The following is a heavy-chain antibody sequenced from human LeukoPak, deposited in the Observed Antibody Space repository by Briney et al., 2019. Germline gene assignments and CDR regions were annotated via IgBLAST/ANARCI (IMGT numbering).Heavy chain of an antibody. D-gene: IGHD6-19*01. CDR1: GFTFSSYA. CDR2: ISGSGGST. CDR3: AKDGDFIAVVPDAFDI. Sequence: GGSLRLSCAASGFTFSSYAMNWVRQAPGKGLEWVSGISGSGGSTYYADSVKGRFTISRDNSKNTLYLQMNSLRAEDTAVYYCAKDGDFIAVVPDAFDIWGQGIMVTVSS. J-gene: IGHJ3*02. V-gene: IGHV3-23*01.